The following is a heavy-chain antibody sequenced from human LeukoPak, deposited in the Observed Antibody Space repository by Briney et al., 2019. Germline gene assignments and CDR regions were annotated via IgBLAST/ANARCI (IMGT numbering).Heavy chain of an antibody. Sequence: PSGTLSLTCAVYGGSFSGYYWSWIRQPPGKGLEWIGEINHSGSTNYNRSLKSRVTISVDTSKNQFSLKLSSVTAADTAVYYCARGPSGQLAGKYFQHWGQGTLVTVS. J-gene: IGHJ1*01. V-gene: IGHV4-34*01. D-gene: IGHD6-6*01. CDR2: INHSGST. CDR1: GGSFSGYY. CDR3: ARGPSGQLAGKYFQH.